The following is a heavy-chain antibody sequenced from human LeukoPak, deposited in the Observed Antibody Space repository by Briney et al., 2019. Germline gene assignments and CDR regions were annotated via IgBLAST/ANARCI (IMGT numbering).Heavy chain of an antibody. Sequence: TGGSLRLSCAASGFTFSSYSMNWVRQAPGKGLEWVSYISSSSSTIYYADSVKGRFTISGDNAKNSLYLQMNSLRAEDTAVYYCARDVQAGYWGQGTLVTVSS. CDR3: ARDVQAGY. V-gene: IGHV3-48*01. CDR1: GFTFSSYS. J-gene: IGHJ4*02. CDR2: ISSSSSTI. D-gene: IGHD6-6*01.